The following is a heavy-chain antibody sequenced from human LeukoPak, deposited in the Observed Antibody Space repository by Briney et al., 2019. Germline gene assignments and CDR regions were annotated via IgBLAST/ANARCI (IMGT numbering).Heavy chain of an antibody. V-gene: IGHV3-48*02. Sequence: GGSLRLSCATSGFSFTDYPMNWVRQAPGKGLEWISYIRTTAEGAKYAYYADSVKGRVTISRDDGKNTLYLHMNSLRDDDTAVYYCATDQRYAFDYWGQGILVTVSS. D-gene: IGHD3-9*01. CDR1: GFSFTDYP. J-gene: IGHJ4*02. CDR3: ATDQRYAFDY. CDR2: IRTTAEGAKYA.